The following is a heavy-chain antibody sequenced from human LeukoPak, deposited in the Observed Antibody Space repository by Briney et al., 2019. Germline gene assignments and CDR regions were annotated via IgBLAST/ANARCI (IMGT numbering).Heavy chain of an antibody. J-gene: IGHJ3*02. CDR1: GYTFTSYD. CDR3: ARRIAGRPDSFDI. Sequence: ASVKVSCKASGYTFTSYDINWVRQATGQGLEWMGYMNPYSGNTGYAQNFQGRVTLTRNTSISTAYMELSSLRSEDTAVYFCARRIAGRPDSFDIWGQGTMVTVSS. CDR2: MNPYSGNT. V-gene: IGHV1-8*03. D-gene: IGHD6-6*01.